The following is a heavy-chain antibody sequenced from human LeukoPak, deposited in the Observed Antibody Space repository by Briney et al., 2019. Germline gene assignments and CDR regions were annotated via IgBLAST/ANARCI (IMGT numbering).Heavy chain of an antibody. J-gene: IGHJ4*02. CDR3: AKSANTWPYYFDY. CDR1: GFTFNNYA. CDR2: ISGSGGST. D-gene: IGHD3-10*01. Sequence: GASLRLFCVASGFTFNNYAMSWGRQAPGKGLEWVSGISGSGGSTYYADSVEGRFTISRDNSKNTLFLQMNSLRAEDTAVYYCAKSANTWPYYFDYWGQGTLVTVSS. V-gene: IGHV3-23*01.